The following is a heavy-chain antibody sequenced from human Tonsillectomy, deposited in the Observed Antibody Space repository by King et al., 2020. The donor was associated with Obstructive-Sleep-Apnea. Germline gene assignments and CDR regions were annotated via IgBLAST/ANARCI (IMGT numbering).Heavy chain of an antibody. J-gene: IGHJ2*01. V-gene: IGHV3-11*01. Sequence: QLVQSGGGLVRPGQSLRLSCEASRFTFGDYHMAWVRQTPGKGLEWLAFITNTGRKIFYGDSVRGRFTVSRNNAGQSLSLQMTNLRADDTATYYCARASTIRLLFYWFFDVWGRGSLVTVSS. D-gene: IGHD2-15*01. CDR1: RFTFGDYH. CDR3: ARASTIRLLFYWFFDV. CDR2: ITNTGRKI.